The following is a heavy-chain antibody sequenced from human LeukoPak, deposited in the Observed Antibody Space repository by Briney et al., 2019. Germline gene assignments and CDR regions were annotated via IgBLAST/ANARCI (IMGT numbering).Heavy chain of an antibody. CDR3: GSTNYNPSLKSRVTISVDTSKNQFSLKLSSVTAADTAVYYCARGAPLWFGEFDAFDI. D-gene: IGHD3-10*01. V-gene: IGHV4-59*01. CDR1: GGSSNSYN. CDR2: TNYRGRT. J-gene: IGHJ3*02. Sequence: PSETLSFTGTGYGGSSNSYNWSWLRQPPGQGLEWFGNTNYRGRTNYKPSLKSRVFFLVATSKNEFLLILSLVTDAAAVDYYSGSTNYNPSLKSRVTISVDTSKNQFSLKLSSVTAADTAVYYCARGAPLWFGEFDAFDIWGQGTMVTVSS.